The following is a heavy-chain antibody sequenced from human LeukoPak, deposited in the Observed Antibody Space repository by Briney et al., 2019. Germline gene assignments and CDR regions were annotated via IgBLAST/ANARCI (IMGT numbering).Heavy chain of an antibody. CDR3: ARAPVRHYFDY. J-gene: IGHJ4*02. Sequence: SETLSLTCTVSGGFISSYYWSWIRQPPGKGLEWIGYIYYSGSTNYNPSLKSRVTISVDTSKNQFSLKLSSVTAADTAVYYCARAPVRHYFDYWGQGTLVTVSS. CDR1: GGFISSYY. CDR2: IYYSGST. D-gene: IGHD6-19*01. V-gene: IGHV4-59*01.